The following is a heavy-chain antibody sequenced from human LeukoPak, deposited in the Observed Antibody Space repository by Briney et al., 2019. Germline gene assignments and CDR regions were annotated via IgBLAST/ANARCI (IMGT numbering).Heavy chain of an antibody. Sequence: PGGSLRLSRAASGFTVSGNYMSWVRQSPQKGLEWVSLIYSGTKTYYADSVKGRFTISRDNSKDTLYLQMNSLRAEDTAVYYCARGDGSFDYWGQGILVTVSS. CDR3: ARGDGSFDY. CDR1: GFTVSGNY. D-gene: IGHD5-24*01. J-gene: IGHJ4*02. CDR2: IYSGTKT. V-gene: IGHV3-53*01.